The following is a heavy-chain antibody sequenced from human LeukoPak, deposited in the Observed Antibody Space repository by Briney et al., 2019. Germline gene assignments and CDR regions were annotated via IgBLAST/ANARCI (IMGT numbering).Heavy chain of an antibody. CDR1: GFTFSSYA. J-gene: IGHJ4*02. CDR2: IWYDGSKK. Sequence: GGSLRLSCAASGFTFSSYAMHWVRQPPGKGLEWVAVIWYDGSKKYYADSVKGRFTISRDDSKNTLYLQMNSLRAEDTAVYYCARDYCTTTSCLDYWGRGTLVTVSS. V-gene: IGHV3-33*08. CDR3: ARDYCTTTSCLDY. D-gene: IGHD2-2*01.